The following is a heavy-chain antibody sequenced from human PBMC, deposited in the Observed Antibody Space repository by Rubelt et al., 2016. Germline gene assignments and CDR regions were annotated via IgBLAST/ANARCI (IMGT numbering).Heavy chain of an antibody. D-gene: IGHD1-26*01. J-gene: IGHJ3*02. V-gene: IGHV3-21*01. CDR3: ARQWELRLYDAFDI. Sequence: GGGLVQPGGSLRLSCAASGFTFSSYAMSWVRQAPGKGLEWVSSISSSSSYIYYADSVKGRFTISRDNAKNSLYLQMNSLRAEDTAVYYCARQWELRLYDAFDIWGQGTMVTVSS. CDR2: ISSSSSYI. CDR1: GFTFSSYA.